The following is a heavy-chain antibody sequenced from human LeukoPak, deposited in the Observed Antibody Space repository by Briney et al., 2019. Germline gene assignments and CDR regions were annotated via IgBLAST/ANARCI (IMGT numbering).Heavy chain of an antibody. CDR2: ISYDGSNK. CDR1: GFTFSSYS. D-gene: IGHD2-21*01. J-gene: IGHJ4*02. V-gene: IGHV3-30*04. CDR3: VKAPVTSCRGAYCYPFDS. Sequence: GRSLRLSCAASGFTFSSYSMHWVRQAPGKGLEWVAIISYDGSNKYYADSVKGRFTISRDNSKNTLYLKINRLRAEDAAVYVCVKAPVTSCRGAYCYPFDSWGQGTLVTVCS.